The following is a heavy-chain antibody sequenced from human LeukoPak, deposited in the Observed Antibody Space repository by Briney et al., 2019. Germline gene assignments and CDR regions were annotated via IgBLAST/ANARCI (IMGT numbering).Heavy chain of an antibody. D-gene: IGHD5-24*01. CDR1: GCTFTGYY. CDR2: INPNSGGT. J-gene: IGHJ6*03. Sequence: ASVKVSCKASGCTFTGYYMHWVRQAPGQGLEWMGWINPNSGGTNYAQKFQGRVTMTRDTSISTAYMELSRLRSDDTAVYYCARDRGYYYYMDVWGKGTTVTVSS. V-gene: IGHV1-2*02. CDR3: ARDRGYYYYMDV.